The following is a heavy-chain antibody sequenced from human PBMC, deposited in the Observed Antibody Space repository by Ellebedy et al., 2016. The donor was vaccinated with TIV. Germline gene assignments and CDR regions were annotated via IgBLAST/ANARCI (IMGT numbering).Heavy chain of an antibody. J-gene: IGHJ5*02. CDR2: ISDSGDYT. CDR1: GFTLSGYA. Sequence: GESLKISCAGSGFTLSGYAMSWVRQAPGKGLEWVSVISDSGDYTNYADSVKGRFTISRDNSKNTVYLQMNDVRAEDTATYYCAKAFGIAPYNWFDPWGQGTLVTVSS. V-gene: IGHV3-23*01. D-gene: IGHD6-13*01. CDR3: AKAFGIAPYNWFDP.